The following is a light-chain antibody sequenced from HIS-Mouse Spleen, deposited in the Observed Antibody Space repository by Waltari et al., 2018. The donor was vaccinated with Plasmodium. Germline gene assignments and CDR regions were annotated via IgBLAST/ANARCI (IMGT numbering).Light chain of an antibody. CDR3: QQSYSTPPT. CDR1: KSISSY. V-gene: IGKV1-39*01. Sequence: DIQMPQSPSSLSASVGDRVTLTCRASKSISSYLNWYQQKPGKAPKLLIYAASSLQSGVPSRFSGSGSGTDFTLTISSLQPEDFATYYCQQSYSTPPTFGGGTKVEIK. J-gene: IGKJ4*01. CDR2: AAS.